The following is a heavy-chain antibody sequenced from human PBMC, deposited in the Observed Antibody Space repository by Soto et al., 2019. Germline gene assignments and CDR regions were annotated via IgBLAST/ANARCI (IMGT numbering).Heavy chain of an antibody. Sequence: GASVKVSCKASGYTFTSNDINWVRQATGQGLEWMGWMNPNSGNTGYAQKFQGRVTMTRNTSISTAYMELSSLRSEDTAVYYCARVVSDFWSGYYLLVEVGGYYYMDVWGTGTTVTVSS. CDR3: ARVVSDFWSGYYLLVEVGGYYYMDV. V-gene: IGHV1-8*01. D-gene: IGHD3-3*01. CDR1: GYTFTSND. CDR2: MNPNSGNT. J-gene: IGHJ6*03.